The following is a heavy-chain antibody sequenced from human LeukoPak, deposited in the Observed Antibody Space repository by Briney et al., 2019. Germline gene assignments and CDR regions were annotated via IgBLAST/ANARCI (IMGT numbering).Heavy chain of an antibody. Sequence: KPSETLSLTCTVSGYSISSGYYWGWIRQPPGKGLEWIGTIYHSGSTYYNPSLKSRVTISVDTSKNQFSLKMRSVTAADTAVYYCARRYYYDSSGYIYYYYMDVWGKGTTVTVSS. J-gene: IGHJ6*03. CDR1: GYSISSGYY. D-gene: IGHD3-22*01. CDR2: IYHSGST. CDR3: ARRYYYDSSGYIYYYYMDV. V-gene: IGHV4-38-2*02.